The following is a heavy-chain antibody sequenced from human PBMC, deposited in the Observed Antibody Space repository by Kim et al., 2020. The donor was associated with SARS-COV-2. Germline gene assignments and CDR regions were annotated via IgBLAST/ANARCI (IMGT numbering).Heavy chain of an antibody. CDR2: IYYSGST. Sequence: SETLSLTCTVSGGSISSGGYYWSWIRQHPGKGLEWIGYIYYSGSTYYNPSLKSRVTISVDTSKNQFSLKLSSVTAADTAVYYCARLIGFGELLFSWGNYYFDYWGQGTLVTVSS. CDR3: ARLIGFGELLFSWGNYYFDY. CDR1: GGSISSGGYY. J-gene: IGHJ4*02. D-gene: IGHD3-10*01. V-gene: IGHV4-31*03.